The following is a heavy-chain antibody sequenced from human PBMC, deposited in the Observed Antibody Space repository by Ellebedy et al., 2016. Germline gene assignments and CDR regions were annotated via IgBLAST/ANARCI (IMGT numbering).Heavy chain of an antibody. CDR1: TFIFTTHV. CDR3: ASGFEYGGLSPFQD. J-gene: IGHJ4*02. V-gene: IGHV3-30-3*01. D-gene: IGHD4-23*01. Sequence: GGSLRLSXAASTFIFTTHVMHWVRHTPDNGLEWLALISEDVGTRSYSDYVKGRFSISRNIPNNTLYLHMDSLKSEDSAVYYCASGFEYGGLSPFQDWGQGTLVTVSS. CDR2: ISEDVGTR.